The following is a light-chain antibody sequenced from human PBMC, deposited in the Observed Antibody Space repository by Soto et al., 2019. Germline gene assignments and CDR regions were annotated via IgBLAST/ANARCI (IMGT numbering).Light chain of an antibody. CDR1: QSISSW. J-gene: IGKJ2*01. CDR3: QQYNSYSPYT. CDR2: DAS. Sequence: DIQMTQSPSTLSASVGDRVTITCRASQSISSWLAWYQQKPGKAPKLLIYDASSLESGVPSSFSGSGSGTEFTLTIISLQPDDFATYYCQQYNSYSPYTFGQGTKLEIK. V-gene: IGKV1-5*01.